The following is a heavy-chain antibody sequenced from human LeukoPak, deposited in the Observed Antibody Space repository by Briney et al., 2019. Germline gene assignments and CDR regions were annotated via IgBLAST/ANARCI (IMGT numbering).Heavy chain of an antibody. CDR3: ARDKQIAVAGTRAWFDP. V-gene: IGHV1-2*02. Sequence: ASVKVSCKASGYTFTGYYMHWVRQAPGQGLEWMGWINPNSGGTNYAQKFQGRVTMTRDTSISTAYMELSRLRSDDTAVYYCARDKQIAVAGTRAWFDPLGQGTLVTVSS. CDR1: GYTFTGYY. CDR2: INPNSGGT. J-gene: IGHJ5*02. D-gene: IGHD6-19*01.